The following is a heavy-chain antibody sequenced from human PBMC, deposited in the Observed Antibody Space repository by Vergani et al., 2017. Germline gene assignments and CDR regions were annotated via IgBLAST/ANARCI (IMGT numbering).Heavy chain of an antibody. J-gene: IGHJ4*02. V-gene: IGHV1-69*01. CDR1: GGTFSSYA. CDR2: IIPIFGTA. CDR3: ARPMGYSSSWYGY. Sequence: QVQLVQSGAEVKKPGSSVKVSCKASGGTFSSYAISWVRKAPGQGLEWMGGIIPIFGTANYAQKFQGRATITADESTSTADMERSSLRAEDTAVYYGARPMGYSSSWYGYWGQGTLVTVSS. D-gene: IGHD6-13*01.